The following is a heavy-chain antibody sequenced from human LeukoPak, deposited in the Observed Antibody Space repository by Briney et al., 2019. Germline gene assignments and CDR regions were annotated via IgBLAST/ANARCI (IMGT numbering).Heavy chain of an antibody. CDR1: GYTFTGYY. CDR2: IIPIFGTA. Sequence: GASVKVSCKASGYTFTGYYMHWVRQAPGQGLEWMGRIIPIFGTANYAQKFQGRVTTTTDESTSTAYMELSSLRSEDTAVYYCARDRGIYGSGSYSKDYWGQGTLVTVSS. J-gene: IGHJ4*02. D-gene: IGHD3-10*01. V-gene: IGHV1-69*05. CDR3: ARDRGIYGSGSYSKDY.